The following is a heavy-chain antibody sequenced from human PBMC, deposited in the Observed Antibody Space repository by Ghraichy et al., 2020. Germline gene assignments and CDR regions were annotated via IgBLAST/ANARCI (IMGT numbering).Heavy chain of an antibody. Sequence: SETPSLTCAVSGGSTNSANYSWSWIRQPPGKGLEWIGYIYSSGSTYYNSSLKGRVTISADGSKNQISLQLSSVTAADTAVYYCARAPYNDDGFYDDGFDTWGQGTKVTVSS. CDR2: IYSSGST. D-gene: IGHD3-22*01. V-gene: IGHV4-30-2*01. CDR3: ARAPYNDDGFYDDGFDT. CDR1: GGSTNSANYS. J-gene: IGHJ3*02.